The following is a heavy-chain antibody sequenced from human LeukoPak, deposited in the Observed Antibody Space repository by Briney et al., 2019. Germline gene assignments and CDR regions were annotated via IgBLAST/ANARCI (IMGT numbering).Heavy chain of an antibody. CDR2: ISYDGSNT. D-gene: IGHD3-10*01. Sequence: PGGSLRLSCAASGFTFSIYGMHWVRQAPGKGLECVAVISYDGSNTYYADSAKGRFTISRDNYKNTLYLQMNSMRAEDTAVYYCAKELNMVRGVTHPFYYYGMDVWGQGTAVTVSS. V-gene: IGHV3-30*18. CDR3: AKELNMVRGVTHPFYYYGMDV. J-gene: IGHJ6*02. CDR1: GFTFSIYG.